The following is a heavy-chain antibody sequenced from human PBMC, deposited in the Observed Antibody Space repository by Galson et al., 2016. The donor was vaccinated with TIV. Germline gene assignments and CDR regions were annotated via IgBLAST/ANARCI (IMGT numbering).Heavy chain of an antibody. J-gene: IGHJ4*02. CDR1: GFTFSDYS. CDR3: AKTTPAEIQLGYYFDF. CDR2: ISGSGTTT. Sequence: SLRLSCAASGFTFSDYSMSWIRQAPGKGLEWISYISGSGTTTYYADSVKGRFTISRANAKHALYLQMDSLRAEDTAVYFCAKTTPAEIQLGYYFDFWGRGTLVTVSS. V-gene: IGHV3-11*01. D-gene: IGHD5-18*01.